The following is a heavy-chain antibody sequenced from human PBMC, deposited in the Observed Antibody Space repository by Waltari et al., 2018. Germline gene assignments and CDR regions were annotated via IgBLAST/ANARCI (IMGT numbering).Heavy chain of an antibody. Sequence: QLQLQESGPGLVKPSGPLSLICAVSADSMSTSDYWSWVRQPPGKGLEWIGQVRGDGKTNYNPSFASRVTMSLDTSTYHFALKLTSATAADTALYYCARDRGRGLYLDTWGQGTLVTVSP. D-gene: IGHD1-1*01. CDR2: VRGDGKT. J-gene: IGHJ4*02. CDR1: ADSMSTSDY. V-gene: IGHV4-4*02. CDR3: ARDRGRGLYLDT.